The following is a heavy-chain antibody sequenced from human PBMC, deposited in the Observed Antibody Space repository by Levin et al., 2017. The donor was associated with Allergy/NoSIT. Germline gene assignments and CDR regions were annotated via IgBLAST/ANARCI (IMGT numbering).Heavy chain of an antibody. CDR2: IINSGVGT. CDR3: AKDAIRGSDQPYYFDY. D-gene: IGHD6-19*01. Sequence: GSLKISCAASGFTFHNSAMSWVRPAPGKGLEWVSAIINSGVGTYYADSVKGRFTISRDNSKNTMYLQMNSLRAEDTAVYFCAKDAIRGSDQPYYFDYWGQGTLVTASS. V-gene: IGHV3-23*01. CDR1: GFTFHNSA. J-gene: IGHJ4*02.